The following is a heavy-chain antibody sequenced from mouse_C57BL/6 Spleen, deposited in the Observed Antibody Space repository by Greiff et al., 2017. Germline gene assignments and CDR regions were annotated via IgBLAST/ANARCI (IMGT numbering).Heavy chain of an antibody. D-gene: IGHD2-1*01. J-gene: IGHJ3*01. Sequence: EVQLQQSGGGLVQPGGSLSLSCAASGFTFTDYYMSWVRQPPGKALEWLGFIRNKANGYTTEYSASVKGRFTISRDNSQSILYLQMNALRAEDSATYYCARSNLLSPFAYWGQGTLVTVSA. CDR1: GFTFTDYY. CDR2: IRNKANGYTT. CDR3: ARSNLLSPFAY. V-gene: IGHV7-3*01.